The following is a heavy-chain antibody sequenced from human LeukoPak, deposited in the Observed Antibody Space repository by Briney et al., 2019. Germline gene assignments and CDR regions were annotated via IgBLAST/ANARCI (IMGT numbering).Heavy chain of an antibody. CDR2: IYSGGST. CDR3: ARAAVAHDYYYGMDV. J-gene: IGHJ6*02. V-gene: IGHV3-53*01. CDR1: GFTVSSNY. Sequence: GGSLRLSCAASGFTVSSNYMSWVRQAPGKGLEWVSVIYSGGSTYYADSVKGRFTISRDNSKNTLYLQMNSLRAEDTAVYYCARAAVAHDYYYGMDVWGQGTTVTVSS. D-gene: IGHD6-19*01.